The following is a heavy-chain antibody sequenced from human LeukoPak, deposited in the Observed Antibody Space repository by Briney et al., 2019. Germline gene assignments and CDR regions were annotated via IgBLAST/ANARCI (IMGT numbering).Heavy chain of an antibody. V-gene: IGHV1-69*05. Sequence: ASVKVSCKASGGTFSSYAISWVRQAPGQGLEWMGGIIPIFGTANYAQKSQGRVTITTDESTSTAYMELSSLRSEDTAVYYCARGAGTIMYYYYMDVWGKGTTVTVSS. D-gene: IGHD1-1*01. CDR2: IIPIFGTA. CDR3: ARGAGTIMYYYYMDV. CDR1: GGTFSSYA. J-gene: IGHJ6*03.